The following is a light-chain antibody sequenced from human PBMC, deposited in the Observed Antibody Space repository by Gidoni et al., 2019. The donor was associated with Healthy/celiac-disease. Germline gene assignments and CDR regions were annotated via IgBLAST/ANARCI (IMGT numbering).Light chain of an antibody. CDR3: CSYAGSSTFLVV. J-gene: IGLJ2*01. Sequence: QSALTQPASVSVSPGQSITISCTGTSSDVGSYNLVSWYQQHPGKAPKLMIYEGSKRPSGVSNRFSGSKSGNTASLTISGLQAEDEADYYCCSYAGSSTFLVVFGGGTKLTVL. V-gene: IGLV2-23*03. CDR1: SSDVGSYNL. CDR2: EGS.